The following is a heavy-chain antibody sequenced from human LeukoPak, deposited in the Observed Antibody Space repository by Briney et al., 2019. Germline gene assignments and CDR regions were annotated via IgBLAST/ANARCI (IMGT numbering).Heavy chain of an antibody. CDR3: ARLYGLQDV. J-gene: IGHJ6*02. CDR1: GGSFSGYY. V-gene: IGHV4-34*01. D-gene: IGHD4-17*01. Sequence: SETLSLTCAVYGGSFSGYYWSWIRQPPGKGLEWTGEINHSGSTNYNPSLKSRVTISVDTSKNQFSLKLSSVTAADTAVYYCARLYGLQDVWGQGTTVTVSS. CDR2: INHSGST.